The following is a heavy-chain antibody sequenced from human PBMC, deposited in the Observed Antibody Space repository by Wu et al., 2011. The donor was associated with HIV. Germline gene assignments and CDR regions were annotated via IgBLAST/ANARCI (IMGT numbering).Heavy chain of an antibody. J-gene: IGHJ4*02. Sequence: QVQLVQSGGEVRKPGSSVKVSCKASGGTFSNNGINWVRQAPGQGLEWMGRIIPIFVTANYAQKFQGRVTITADGSTSTVYMELSSLRSEDTAVYYCARGPQPEVWYSGSYYDYWGQGTLVTVSS. CDR3: ARGPQPEVWYSGSYYDY. CDR1: GGTFSNNG. CDR2: IIPIFVTA. D-gene: IGHD1-26*01. V-gene: IGHV1-69*18.